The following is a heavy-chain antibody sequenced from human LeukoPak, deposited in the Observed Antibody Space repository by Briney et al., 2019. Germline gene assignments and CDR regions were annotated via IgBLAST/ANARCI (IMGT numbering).Heavy chain of an antibody. Sequence: GGSLRLSCAASGFTFSSYAMSWVRQGPGKWLEWVSAISGSGGSTYYADSVKGRFTISRDNSKNTLYLQMNSLRAHDTAVHYCAKDREKDPLGFGVVITRPYFHYWGQGTLVTVSS. V-gene: IGHV3-23*01. CDR3: AKDREKDPLGFGVVITRPYFHY. D-gene: IGHD3-3*01. CDR1: GFTFSSYA. J-gene: IGHJ4*02. CDR2: ISGSGGST.